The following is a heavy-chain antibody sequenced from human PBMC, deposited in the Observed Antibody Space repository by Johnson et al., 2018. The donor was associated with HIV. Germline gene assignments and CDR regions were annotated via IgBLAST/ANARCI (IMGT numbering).Heavy chain of an antibody. CDR3: AKDSYSDSQFLDAFDI. J-gene: IGHJ3*02. Sequence: VQLVESGGGLIQPGGSLRLSCAASGFTVSDNYMTWVRQAPGKGLEWVSVIYSGGRTYYADFVQGRFTISRDNSKNTLYVQLNSLRAEDTAVYCAKDSYSDSQFLDAFDIWGQGTVVTVSS. CDR1: GFTVSDNY. CDR2: IYSGGRT. V-gene: IGHV3-53*01. D-gene: IGHD1-26*01.